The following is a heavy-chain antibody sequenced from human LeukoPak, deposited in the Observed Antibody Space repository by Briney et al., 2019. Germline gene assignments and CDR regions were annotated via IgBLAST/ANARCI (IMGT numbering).Heavy chain of an antibody. CDR3: ARAHVLYGSQGGYYYYGMDV. D-gene: IGHD3-10*01. CDR2: INAGNGNT. J-gene: IGHJ6*02. Sequence: ASVKVSCKASGYTFTSYAMHWVRQAPGQRLEWMGWINAGNGNTKYSQKFQGRVTITRDTSASTAYMELSSLRSEDTAVYYCARAHVLYGSQGGYYYYGMDVWGQGTTVTVSS. CDR1: GYTFTSYA. V-gene: IGHV1-3*01.